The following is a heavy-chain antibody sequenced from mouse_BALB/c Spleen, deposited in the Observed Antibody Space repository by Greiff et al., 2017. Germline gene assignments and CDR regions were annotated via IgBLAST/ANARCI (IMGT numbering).Heavy chain of an antibody. D-gene: IGHD4-1*01. CDR1: GFTFSSFG. Sequence: EVKVEESGGGLVQPGGSRKLSCAASGFTFSSFGMHWVRQAPEKGLEWVAYISSGSSTIYYADTVKGRFTISRDNPKNTLFLQMTSLRSEDTAMYYCARGPWDWFAYWGQGTLVTVSA. V-gene: IGHV5-17*02. J-gene: IGHJ3*01. CDR3: ARGPWDWFAY. CDR2: ISSGSSTI.